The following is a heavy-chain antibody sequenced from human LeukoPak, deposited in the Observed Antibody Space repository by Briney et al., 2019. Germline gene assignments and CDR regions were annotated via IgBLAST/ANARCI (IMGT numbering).Heavy chain of an antibody. D-gene: IGHD3-16*01. V-gene: IGHV3-7*01. CDR3: VRDYVWGTSNSDY. CDR2: IKEDGSMT. J-gene: IGHJ4*02. CDR1: GFTFSNSW. Sequence: GGSLRLSCAASGFTFSNSWMSWVRQAPGKGLEWLTNIKEDGSMTYYVDSVKGRFTISRDNAKNSLYLQMNSLRAEDTAVYYCVRDYVWGTSNSDYWGQGTLVTVSS.